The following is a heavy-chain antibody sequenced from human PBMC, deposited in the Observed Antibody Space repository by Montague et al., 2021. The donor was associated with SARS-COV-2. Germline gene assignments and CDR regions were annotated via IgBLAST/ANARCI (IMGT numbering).Heavy chain of an antibody. CDR3: ARHVDPCGGNCRIWHFEL. D-gene: IGHD4-23*01. Sequence: SETLSLTCTVSGGSISSSSYYWGWIRQPPGKGLEWIGDISYTGSTYYNPSLKSRVTVAVDTSTNQFSLRLSSLTAADTAMYYCARHVDPCGGNCRIWHFELWGRGSLVTVSS. V-gene: IGHV4-39*01. CDR2: ISYTGST. CDR1: GGSISSSSYY. J-gene: IGHJ2*01.